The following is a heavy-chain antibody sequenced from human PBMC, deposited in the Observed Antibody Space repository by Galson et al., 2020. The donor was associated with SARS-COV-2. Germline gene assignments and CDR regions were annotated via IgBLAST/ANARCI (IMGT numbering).Heavy chain of an antibody. V-gene: IGHV3-15*07. D-gene: IGHD4-17*01. CDR2: IKSKADGGAT. Sequence: GGSLRLSCAASGFTFSDPWMNWVRQAPGKGLEWVGHIKSKADGGATDYAAPVKGRFSISRDDPHNMLYLQMNELRAEDTAVYYCITDYNDYVAWGQGTLVTVSS. J-gene: IGHJ1*01. CDR1: GFTFSDPW. CDR3: ITDYNDYVA.